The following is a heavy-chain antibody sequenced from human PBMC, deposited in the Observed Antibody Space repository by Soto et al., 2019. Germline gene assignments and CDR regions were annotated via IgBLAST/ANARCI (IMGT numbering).Heavy chain of an antibody. CDR3: AKYINYFEY. Sequence: GGSLRLSCAASGFTFSNYSMSWVRHAPGKGLEWVSSFSASSGITYYADSLKGRFTISRDNSKNTLYLQMDSLRAEDAAVYGCAKYINYFEYWGQGTQVTASS. D-gene: IGHD1-20*01. V-gene: IGHV3-23*01. J-gene: IGHJ4*02. CDR2: FSASSGIT. CDR1: GFTFSNYS.